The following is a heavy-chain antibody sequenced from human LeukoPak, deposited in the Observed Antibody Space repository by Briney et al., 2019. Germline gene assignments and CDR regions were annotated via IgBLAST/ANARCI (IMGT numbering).Heavy chain of an antibody. V-gene: IGHV3-64*01. CDR3: ARVRPLPYYMDV. Sequence: GGSLRLSCAASGFTFSNFAIHWGRQAPGKGLEFVSGIRRTGDSTYYANSAKGRFTISRDNSNNTLYLQMVSLRAEDMAVYYCARVRPLPYYMDVWGKGTTVTISS. CDR1: GFTFSNFA. J-gene: IGHJ6*03. CDR2: IRRTGDST.